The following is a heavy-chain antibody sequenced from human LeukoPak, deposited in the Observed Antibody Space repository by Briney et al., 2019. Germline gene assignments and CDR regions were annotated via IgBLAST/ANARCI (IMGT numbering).Heavy chain of an antibody. Sequence: SVKVSCKASGGTFTNSAISWVRQAPEQGLEWMGGINPIFRTANYAQQFQDRVTIIADESTSTAYMELSLLKFEDTAVYYCARGGGIFGVLTTAHYYGIDVWGQGTTVTVS. CDR1: GGTFTNSA. CDR2: INPIFRTA. D-gene: IGHD3-3*01. CDR3: ARGGGIFGVLTTAHYYGIDV. J-gene: IGHJ6*02. V-gene: IGHV1-69*13.